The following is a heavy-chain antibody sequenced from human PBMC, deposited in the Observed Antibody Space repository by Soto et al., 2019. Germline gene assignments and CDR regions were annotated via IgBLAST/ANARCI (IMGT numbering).Heavy chain of an antibody. Sequence: EVQLVESGGGLVQPGRSLRLSCAASGLTFDDYAMHWVRQAPGKGLEWVSGISWNSGSIGYADSVKGRFTISRDNAKNALYLQMNSLRAEDTALYYCARKARGFDYWGQGTLVTVSS. CDR3: ARKARGFDY. CDR2: ISWNSGSI. J-gene: IGHJ4*02. V-gene: IGHV3-9*01. CDR1: GLTFDDYA.